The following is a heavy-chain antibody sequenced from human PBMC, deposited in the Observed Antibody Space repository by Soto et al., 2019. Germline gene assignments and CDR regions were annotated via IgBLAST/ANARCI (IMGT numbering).Heavy chain of an antibody. CDR1: GFTFSSYG. V-gene: IGHV3-48*03. CDR2: ISSSGSTI. Sequence: PGGSLRLSCAASGFTFSSYGMNWVRQAPGKGLEWVSYISSSGSTIYYADSVKGRFTISRDNAKNSLYLQMNSLRAEDTAVYYCASGYSYGSYFDYWGQGTLVTVSS. J-gene: IGHJ4*02. D-gene: IGHD5-18*01. CDR3: ASGYSYGSYFDY.